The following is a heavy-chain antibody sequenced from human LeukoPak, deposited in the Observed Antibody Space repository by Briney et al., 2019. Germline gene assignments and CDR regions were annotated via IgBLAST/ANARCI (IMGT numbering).Heavy chain of an antibody. CDR2: TVQDGSYA. D-gene: IGHD4-11*01. Sequence: PGGSLRLSCVASGITFTDYWMHWVRQAPGKGLVWVSHTVQDGSYATYADSVKGRFTISRDNAKNTLYLQMNSLRAEDTAVYYCATDDYRGLGYWGQGTLVTVSS. V-gene: IGHV3-74*01. CDR3: ATDDYRGLGY. CDR1: GITFTDYW. J-gene: IGHJ4*02.